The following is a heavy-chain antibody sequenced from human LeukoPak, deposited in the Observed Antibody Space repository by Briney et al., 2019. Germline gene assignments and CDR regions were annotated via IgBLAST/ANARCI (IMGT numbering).Heavy chain of an antibody. Sequence: ASVKVSCKASGYTFTNYAISWVRQAPGQGLEWMGWISVYSDDTKSAQNLQCRITMTKDTSTSTAYMELRSLRSDDTAVYYCAREADSSCYFFRSDYWGQGTLVTVSS. D-gene: IGHD3-22*01. CDR1: GYTFTNYA. J-gene: IGHJ4*02. CDR2: ISVYSDDT. CDR3: AREADSSCYFFRSDY. V-gene: IGHV1-18*01.